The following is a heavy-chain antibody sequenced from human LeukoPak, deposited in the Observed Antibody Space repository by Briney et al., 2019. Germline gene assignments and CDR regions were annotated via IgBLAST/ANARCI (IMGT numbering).Heavy chain of an antibody. D-gene: IGHD6-13*01. V-gene: IGHV4-59*01. Sequence: TSETLSLTCTASGGSTSSYYWSWIRQPPGKGLEWIGYIYYTGSTNYNPSLKSRVTISVDTSKNQFSLKLSSVTAADTAVYYCARVDSSNWYEYRGYFDYWGQGTLVTVSS. CDR3: ARVDSSNWYEYRGYFDY. CDR2: IYYTGST. J-gene: IGHJ4*02. CDR1: GGSTSSYY.